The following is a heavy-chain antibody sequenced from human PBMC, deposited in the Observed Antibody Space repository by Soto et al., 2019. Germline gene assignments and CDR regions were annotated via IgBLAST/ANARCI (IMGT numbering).Heavy chain of an antibody. J-gene: IGHJ4*02. V-gene: IGHV3-30*09. CDR3: ARASNSRFDF. Sequence: AGVALRPPWSGPGLPFITCSMHVGPRAPGRGMEWVAVISSDGFTQYYADSIRGRFAISRDNSKNTLYLQMNSLRGEDTAVDYCARASNSRFDFWGQGTLVTVSS. CDR2: ISSDGFTQ. CDR1: GLPFITCS.